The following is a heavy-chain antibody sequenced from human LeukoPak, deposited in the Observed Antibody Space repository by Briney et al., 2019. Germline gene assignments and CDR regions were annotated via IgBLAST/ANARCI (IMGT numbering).Heavy chain of an antibody. V-gene: IGHV4-59*11. D-gene: IGHD5-18*01. Sequence: SETLSLSCTVSGGSMTTHHWNWIRQTPGKGLEWIGYVFDSGRTKENPSLKSRVTLSADTSKNQLSLRLSSVTAADTAVYYCTTIKRGNIFGYFDFWGQGIPVTVSS. CDR1: GGSMTTHH. J-gene: IGHJ5*01. CDR3: TTIKRGNIFGYFDF. CDR2: VFDSGRT.